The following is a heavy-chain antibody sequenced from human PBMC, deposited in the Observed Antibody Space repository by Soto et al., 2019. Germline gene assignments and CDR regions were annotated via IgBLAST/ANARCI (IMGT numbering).Heavy chain of an antibody. J-gene: IGHJ5*02. V-gene: IGHV4-61*01. CDR1: NASISTISSYY. CDR2: VYYSGST. CDR3: VRDYLLTGFDT. Sequence: SETLSLTCTVSNASISTISSYYWTWVRQPPGKGLEWIGYVYYSGSTNFNPSLKSRVGMSIDTSKNQFSPEPKSVTAADTATYYCVRDYLLTGFDTWGQGTLLSVSS. D-gene: IGHD3-16*02.